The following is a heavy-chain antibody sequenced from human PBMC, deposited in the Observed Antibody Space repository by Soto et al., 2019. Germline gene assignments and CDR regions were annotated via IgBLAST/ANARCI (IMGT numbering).Heavy chain of an antibody. V-gene: IGHV3-48*03. CDR1: GFTFSSYE. CDR3: ASEEYYSSGYYDYFAY. Sequence: EVQLVESGGGLVQPGGSLRLSCAASGFTFSSYEMNWVRQAPGKGLEWVSYISSSGSTIYYADSVKGRFTISRDNAKNSLYLQMNGLRAEDTAVYYCASEEYYSSGYYDYFAYWGQGTLVTVSS. CDR2: ISSSGSTI. D-gene: IGHD3-22*01. J-gene: IGHJ4*02.